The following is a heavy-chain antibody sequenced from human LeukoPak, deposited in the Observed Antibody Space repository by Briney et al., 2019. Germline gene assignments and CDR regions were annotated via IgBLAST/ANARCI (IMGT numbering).Heavy chain of an antibody. V-gene: IGHV4-59*08. CDR1: GGSISSYY. D-gene: IGHD3-22*01. CDR2: IYYSGST. Sequence: PSETLSLTCTVSGGSISSYYWSWIRQPPGKGLEWIGYIYYSGSTNYNPSLKSRVTISVDTSKNQFSLKLSSVTAADTAVYYCARLKQDYYDSSGASDYWGQGTRVSVSS. J-gene: IGHJ4*02. CDR3: ARLKQDYYDSSGASDY.